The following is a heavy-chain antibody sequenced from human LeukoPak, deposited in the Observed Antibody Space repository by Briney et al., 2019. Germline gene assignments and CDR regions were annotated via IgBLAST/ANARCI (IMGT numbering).Heavy chain of an antibody. CDR2: ISSGSGYM. CDR3: ARHGDYGGLSSY. CDR1: GFTFSTYG. D-gene: IGHD4-17*01. V-gene: IGHV3-21*01. J-gene: IGHJ4*02. Sequence: GGSLRLSCAASGFTFSTYGMNWVRQAPGKGLEWVSPISSGSGYMYYADSVKGRFTISKDNAKNSLYLQMNSLRAEDTAVYYCARHGDYGGLSSYWGQGTLVTVSS.